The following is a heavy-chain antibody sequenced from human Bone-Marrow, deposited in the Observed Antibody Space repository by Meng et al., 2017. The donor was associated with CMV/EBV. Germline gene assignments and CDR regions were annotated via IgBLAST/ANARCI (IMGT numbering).Heavy chain of an antibody. D-gene: IGHD6-13*01. J-gene: IGHJ4*02. CDR2: ISWNSGSI. Sequence: SLKISCAASGFTFDDYAMHWVRQAPGKGLEWVSGISWNSGSIGYADSVKGRFTISRDNSKNSLYLQMDSLRPEDTALYYCAKDRQSASSCLDHWGQGTLVTVSS. CDR3: AKDRQSASSCLDH. CDR1: GFTFDDYA. V-gene: IGHV3-9*01.